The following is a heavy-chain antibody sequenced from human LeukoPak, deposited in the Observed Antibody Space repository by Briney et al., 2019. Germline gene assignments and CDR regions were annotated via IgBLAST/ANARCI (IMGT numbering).Heavy chain of an antibody. V-gene: IGHV4-59*08. CDR2: IYYSGST. J-gene: IGHJ4*02. Sequence: SSETLSLTCTVSGGSISSYYWSWIRQPPGKGLEWIGYIYYSGSTNYNPSHKSRVTISVDTSKNQFSLKLSSVTAADTAVYYCARCRDGYNFLDYWGQGTLVTVSS. CDR3: ARCRDGYNFLDY. D-gene: IGHD5-24*01. CDR1: GGSISSYY.